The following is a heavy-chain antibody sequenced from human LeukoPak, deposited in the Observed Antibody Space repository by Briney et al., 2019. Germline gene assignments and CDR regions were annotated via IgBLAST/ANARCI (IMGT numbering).Heavy chain of an antibody. D-gene: IGHD3-3*01. CDR3: AKESGYYHY. Sequence: PGGSLRLSCAASGFSVNNNYVNWVRQAPGKGLEWVSIIYGGGDTSYADPVKGRFTISRDNSKNTVYLQMNSLRAEDTALYYCAKESGYYHYWGQGTQVTVSS. CDR1: GFSVNNNY. CDR2: IYGGGDT. V-gene: IGHV3-53*01. J-gene: IGHJ4*02.